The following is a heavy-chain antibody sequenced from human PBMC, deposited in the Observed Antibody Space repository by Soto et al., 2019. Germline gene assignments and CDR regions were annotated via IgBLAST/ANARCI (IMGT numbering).Heavy chain of an antibody. Sequence: GGSLRLSCVASGFTVSSYLMHWVRQAPGKGLVWVSRINSDGSSTSFADSVKGRFTISRDNAKNTLYLQMNSLRAEDTAVYYCARVNYGDYGGVYDYWGQGTLVTVSS. CDR1: GFTVSSYL. CDR3: ARVNYGDYGGVYDY. D-gene: IGHD4-17*01. J-gene: IGHJ4*02. CDR2: INSDGSST. V-gene: IGHV3-74*01.